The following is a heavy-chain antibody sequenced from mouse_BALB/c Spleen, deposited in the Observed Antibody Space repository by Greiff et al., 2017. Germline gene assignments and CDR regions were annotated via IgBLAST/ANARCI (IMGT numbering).Heavy chain of an antibody. V-gene: IGHV5-6-2*01. CDR3: ARQGGYYFDY. Sequence: EVLLVQSGGGLVKLGGSLKLSCAASGFTFSSYYMSWVRQTPEKRLELVAAINSNGGSTYYPDTVKGRFTISRDNAKNTQYLQMSSLKSEDTALYYCARQGGYYFDYWGQGTTLTVSS. CDR2: INSNGGST. CDR1: GFTFSSYY. J-gene: IGHJ2*01.